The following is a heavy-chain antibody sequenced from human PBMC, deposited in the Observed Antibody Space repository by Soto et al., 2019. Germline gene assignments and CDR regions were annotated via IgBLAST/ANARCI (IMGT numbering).Heavy chain of an antibody. D-gene: IGHD2-2*02. CDR3: ATGHYCSSTSCYTNYYGMDV. V-gene: IGHV1-24*01. CDR1: GYTLTELS. CDR2: FDPEDGET. J-gene: IGHJ6*02. Sequence: ASVKVSCKVSGYTLTELSMHWVRQAPGKGLEWMGGFDPEDGETIYAQKFQGRVTMTEDTSTDTAYMELSSLRSEDTAVYYCATGHYCSSTSCYTNYYGMDVWGQGTTVTVSS.